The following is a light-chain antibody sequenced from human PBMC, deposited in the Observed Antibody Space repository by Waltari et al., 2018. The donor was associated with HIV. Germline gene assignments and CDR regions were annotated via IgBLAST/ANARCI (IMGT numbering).Light chain of an antibody. J-gene: IGKJ4*01. V-gene: IGKV3-11*01. CDR1: QSVSSY. CDR2: DAS. Sequence: DIVLTQPPATLSLSPGVRATLSYRASQSVSSYFAWYQQKAGQAPRLLIYDASNRATGIPARFSGSGSGTDFTLTISRLEPEDFAVYYWQQRSNWAVTFGGGTKVEIK. CDR3: QQRSNWAVT.